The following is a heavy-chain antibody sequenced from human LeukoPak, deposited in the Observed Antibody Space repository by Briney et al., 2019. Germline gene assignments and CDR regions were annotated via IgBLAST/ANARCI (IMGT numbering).Heavy chain of an antibody. V-gene: IGHV5-51*01. Sequence: GESLKISCEVSGYNIINYWIGWVRQMPGKGLEWMAIIFPGDSTATYYPSFQGQVSLSVDKSVSAAYLQWSSLQASDTAIYYCARLGKGLLRYSFDYWGHGTLVTVAS. CDR1: GYNIINYW. D-gene: IGHD3-16*01. J-gene: IGHJ4*01. CDR3: ARLGKGLLRYSFDY. CDR2: IFPGDSTA.